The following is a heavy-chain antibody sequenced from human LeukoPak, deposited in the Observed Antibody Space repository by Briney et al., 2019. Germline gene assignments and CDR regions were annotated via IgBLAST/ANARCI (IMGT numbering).Heavy chain of an antibody. CDR3: VKGGGSGTLKYYFDY. D-gene: IGHD3-10*01. J-gene: IGHJ4*02. CDR1: GFTFSMYS. Sequence: GGSLRLSCSASGFTFSMYSMHWVRQAPGKGLESVSSISTNGGTTDYADSVRGRFTIPRDNSKNTLHLQMSSLRAEDTAMYYCVKGGGSGTLKYYFDYWGQGTLVTVSS. CDR2: ISTNGGTT. V-gene: IGHV3-64D*06.